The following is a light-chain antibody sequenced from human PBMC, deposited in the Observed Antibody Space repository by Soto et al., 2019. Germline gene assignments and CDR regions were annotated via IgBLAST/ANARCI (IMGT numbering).Light chain of an antibody. V-gene: IGLV1-40*01. J-gene: IGLJ2*01. Sequence: QSVLTQPPSVSGAPGQRVTISCAGSTSNIGAGYHVHWYQQLPGTAPKLLIYDNSNRPSGVPDRFSGSKSGTSASLAITGLQAEDGADYYCQSYDGSLSGWGVFGGGTKLPVL. CDR3: QSYDGSLSGWGV. CDR1: TSNIGAGYH. CDR2: DNS.